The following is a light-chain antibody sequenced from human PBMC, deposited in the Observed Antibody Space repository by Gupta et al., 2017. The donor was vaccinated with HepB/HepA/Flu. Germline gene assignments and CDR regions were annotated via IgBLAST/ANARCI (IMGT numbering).Light chain of an antibody. CDR3: NSRDSSGDNLV. V-gene: IGLV3-19*01. J-gene: IGLJ3*02. CDR1: SLRSYY. Sequence: SSELTQDPAVSVALGQTVRITCQGDSLRSYYASWYQQKPGQAPVLVIYGKNNRPSGIPDRFSGSSSGNTASLTTTGAQAEDEADYYCNSRDSSGDNLVFGGGTKLTVL. CDR2: GKN.